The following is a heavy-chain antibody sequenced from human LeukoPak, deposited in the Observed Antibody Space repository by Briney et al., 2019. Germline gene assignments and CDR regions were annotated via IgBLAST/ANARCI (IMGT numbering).Heavy chain of an antibody. CDR2: INPNSGGT. CDR1: GYTFTGYY. D-gene: IGHD3/OR15-3a*01. CDR3: ARDPGLGLHDAFDI. V-gene: IGHV1-2*02. J-gene: IGHJ3*02. Sequence: GASVKVSCKASGYTFTGYYMHWVRQAPGQGLEWMGWINPNSGGTNYAQKFQGRVTMTRDTSISTAYMELSRLRSDDTAVYYCARDPGLGLHDAFDIWGQGTMVTVSS.